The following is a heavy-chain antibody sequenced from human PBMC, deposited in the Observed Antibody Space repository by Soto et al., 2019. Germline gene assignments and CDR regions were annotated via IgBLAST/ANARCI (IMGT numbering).Heavy chain of an antibody. J-gene: IGHJ5*02. CDR2: IYYSGST. Sequence: SETLSLTCTVSGGSISSGGYYWSWIRQHPGKGLEWIGYIYYSGSTYYNPSLKSRVTISVDTSKNQFSLKLSSVTAADTAVYYCARTSLSYSGYAPHSSVPWGQALLV. CDR3: ARTSLSYSGYAPHSSVP. D-gene: IGHD5-12*01. V-gene: IGHV4-31*03. CDR1: GGSISSGGYY.